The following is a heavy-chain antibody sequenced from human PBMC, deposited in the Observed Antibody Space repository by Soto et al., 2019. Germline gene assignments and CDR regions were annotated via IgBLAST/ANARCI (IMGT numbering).Heavy chain of an antibody. V-gene: IGHV4-38-2*01. CDR3: ARTDNVGYYQH. CDR1: CDSIISIYH. Sequence: SETLSLTCSFSCDSIISIYHCAWIRQPPGRGLEWIASIYHTGTTYYTPSLRSRVTISVDTSKNQFSLRLSSVTAADSAVYYCARTDNVGYYQHFGQGNLVTVSS. J-gene: IGHJ1*01. D-gene: IGHD3-3*01. CDR2: IYHTGTT.